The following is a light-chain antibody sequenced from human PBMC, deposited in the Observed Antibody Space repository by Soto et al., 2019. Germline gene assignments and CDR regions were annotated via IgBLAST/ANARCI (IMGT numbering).Light chain of an antibody. CDR3: QQSYLTLPFV. V-gene: IGKV1-39*01. CDR2: AAS. J-gene: IGKJ2*01. Sequence: DIQMTYSPSPLSASVGHRVTITCRASQGITTYLNWYQQKPGKAPKLLIYAASNLHSGDPTRISGSGAGTEFELTVRSLQPDDFASYYCQQSYLTLPFVFGRGTRLEIK. CDR1: QGITTY.